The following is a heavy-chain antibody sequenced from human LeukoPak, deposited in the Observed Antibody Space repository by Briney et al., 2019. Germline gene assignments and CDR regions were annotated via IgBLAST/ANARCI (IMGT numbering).Heavy chain of an antibody. CDR3: ARVRRGYCTNGICSNSINDAFGI. CDR1: GYTFTNCP. D-gene: IGHD2-8*01. J-gene: IGHJ3*02. CDR2: INAGNGNT. V-gene: IGHV1-3*01. Sequence: GASVKVYCKASGYTFTNCPIHWVRQAPGQRLEWMGWINAGNGNTEYSQKFQGRVTITRDTSASTAYMELSSLGSEDTAVFYCARVRRGYCTNGICSNSINDAFGIWGQGTVVTVSS.